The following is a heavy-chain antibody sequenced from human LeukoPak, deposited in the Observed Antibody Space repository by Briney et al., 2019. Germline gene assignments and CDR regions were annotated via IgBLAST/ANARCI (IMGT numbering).Heavy chain of an antibody. CDR1: GFTFSDYE. Sequence: PGGSLRLSCAASGFTFSDYEMNWVRQAPGKGLQWVSYITSSGGTIHYAGSVKGRFTISRDNAKNSLYLQMNSLRAEDTAVYYCAKDAAGPEYWGQGTLVTVSS. CDR3: AKDAAGPEY. D-gene: IGHD6-13*01. V-gene: IGHV3-48*03. CDR2: ITSSGGTI. J-gene: IGHJ4*02.